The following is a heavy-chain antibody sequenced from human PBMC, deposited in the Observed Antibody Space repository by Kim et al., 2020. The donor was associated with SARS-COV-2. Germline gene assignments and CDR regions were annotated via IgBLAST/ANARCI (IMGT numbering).Heavy chain of an antibody. V-gene: IGHV3-64*01. CDR3: ARDYDSSGYYGMDV. J-gene: IGHJ6*02. Sequence: GGSLRLSCAASGLNFSSYGMHWVRQAPGKGLEYVSFISSSGDSTYYANSVRGRFTISRDTSKNTLYLQMGSLRAEDMAVYYCARDYDSSGYYGMDVWVQ. CDR1: GLNFSSYG. D-gene: IGHD3-22*01. CDR2: ISSSGDST.